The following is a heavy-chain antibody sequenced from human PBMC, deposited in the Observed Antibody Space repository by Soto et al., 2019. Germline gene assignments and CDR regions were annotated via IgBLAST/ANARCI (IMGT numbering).Heavy chain of an antibody. V-gene: IGHV3-23*01. Sequence: GGSLRLSCAASGFTFSSYAMSWVRQAPGKGLEWVSAISGSGGSTYYADSVKGRFTISRDNSKNTLYLQMNSRRAEDTAVYYCAKGVRFLEWLLSYYYYYGMDVWGQGTTVTVSS. D-gene: IGHD3-3*01. CDR2: ISGSGGST. J-gene: IGHJ6*02. CDR1: GFTFSSYA. CDR3: AKGVRFLEWLLSYYYYYGMDV.